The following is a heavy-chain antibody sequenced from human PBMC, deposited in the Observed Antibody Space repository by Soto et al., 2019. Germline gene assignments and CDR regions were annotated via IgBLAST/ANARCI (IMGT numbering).Heavy chain of an antibody. CDR1: GGSISSYY. CDR3: ARVESIAWAGTGFDP. J-gene: IGHJ5*02. CDR2: IYYSGST. D-gene: IGHD6-19*01. Sequence: QVQLQESGPGLVKPSETLSLTCTVSGGSISSYYWSWIRQPPGKGLEWIGYIYYSGSTNYNPSLKIRVTISVDTSMNQFPLKLSPVAAADTAVYYCARVESIAWAGTGFDPWGQGTLVTVSS. V-gene: IGHV4-59*01.